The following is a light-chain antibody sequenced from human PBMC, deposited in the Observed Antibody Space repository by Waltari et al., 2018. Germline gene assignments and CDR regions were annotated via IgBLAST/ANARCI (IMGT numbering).Light chain of an antibody. CDR1: TGAVTSGHY. CDR2: YAI. Sequence: AVVTQEPSLTVSPGGTVTLTCGSSTGAVTSGHYACWFQQRPGQAPKTLIYYAINKHSWTPARFSGSLIGGKAALTLSGAQPEDEADYYCLLSYNNVRVFGGGTKLTVL. V-gene: IGLV7-46*01. CDR3: LLSYNNVRV. J-gene: IGLJ2*01.